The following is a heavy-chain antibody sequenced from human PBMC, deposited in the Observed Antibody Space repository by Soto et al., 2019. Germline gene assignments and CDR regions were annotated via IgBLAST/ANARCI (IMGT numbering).Heavy chain of an antibody. D-gene: IGHD3-3*01. V-gene: IGHV3-30-3*01. CDR3: AKGNAIFGVALPMDV. CDR2: ISYDGSNK. Sequence: PGGSLRLSCAASGFTFSSYAMHWVRQAPGKGLEWVAVISYDGSNKYYADSVKGRFTISRDNSKNTLYLQMNSLRVEDTAVYYCAKGNAIFGVALPMDVWGQGTTVTVSS. J-gene: IGHJ6*02. CDR1: GFTFSSYA.